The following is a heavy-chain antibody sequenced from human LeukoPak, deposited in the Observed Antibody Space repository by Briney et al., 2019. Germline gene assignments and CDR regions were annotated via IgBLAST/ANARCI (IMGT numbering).Heavy chain of an antibody. CDR1: GYTLTDYY. J-gene: IGHJ4*02. D-gene: IGHD3-22*01. V-gene: IGHV1-2*06. Sequence: ASVKVSCTASGYTLTDYYMHWVRQAPGQGLEWMGRINPNSGGTNYAQKFQGRVTMTRDTSISTVYMELSRLRSDDTAVYYCARVGYYESSGYYEYWGQGTLVTVSS. CDR3: ARVGYYESSGYYEY. CDR2: INPNSGGT.